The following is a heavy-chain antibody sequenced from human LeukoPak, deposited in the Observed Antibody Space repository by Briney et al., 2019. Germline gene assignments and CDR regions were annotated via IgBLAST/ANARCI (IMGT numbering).Heavy chain of an antibody. Sequence: PGGSLRLSCAASGFTFSSYWMSWVRQAPGKGLEWVANIKQDGSEKYYVDSVKGRFTISRDNAKNSLYLQMNSLRAEDTAVYYCARDPRYSGYDLLFDYWGQGTLVTVSS. D-gene: IGHD5-12*01. CDR3: ARDPRYSGYDLLFDY. V-gene: IGHV3-7*04. CDR1: GFTFSSYW. J-gene: IGHJ4*02. CDR2: IKQDGSEK.